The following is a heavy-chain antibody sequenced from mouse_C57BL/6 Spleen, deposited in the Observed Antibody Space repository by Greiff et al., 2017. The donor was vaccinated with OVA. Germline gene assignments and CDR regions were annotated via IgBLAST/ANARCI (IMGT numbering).Heavy chain of an antibody. V-gene: IGHV1-64*01. CDR3: ARSLGGSDDY. D-gene: IGHD1-1*01. CDR2: IHPNSGST. CDR1: GYTFTSYW. J-gene: IGHJ2*01. Sequence: QVQLKQPGAELVKPGASVKLSCKASGYTFTSYWMHWVKQRPGQGLEWIGMIHPNSGSTNYNEKFKSKATLTVDKSSSTAYMQLSSLTSEDPAVYYCARSLGGSDDYWGQGTTLTVSS.